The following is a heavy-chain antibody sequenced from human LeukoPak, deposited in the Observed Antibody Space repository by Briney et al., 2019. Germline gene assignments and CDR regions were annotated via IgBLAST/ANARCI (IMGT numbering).Heavy chain of an antibody. V-gene: IGHV3-23*01. Sequence: PGGSLRPSCAASGFTFSSYAMSWVRQAPGKGLEWVSAISGSGGSTYYADSVKGRFTISRDNSKNTLYLQMNSLRAEDTAVYYCAKDRSLDYYDSSGYYFGFDYWGQGTLVTVSS. J-gene: IGHJ4*02. CDR2: ISGSGGST. CDR3: AKDRSLDYYDSSGYYFGFDY. D-gene: IGHD3-22*01. CDR1: GFTFSSYA.